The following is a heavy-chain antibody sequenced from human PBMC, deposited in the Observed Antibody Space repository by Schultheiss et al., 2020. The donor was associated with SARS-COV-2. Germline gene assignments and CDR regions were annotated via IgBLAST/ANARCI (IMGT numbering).Heavy chain of an antibody. CDR1: GFTFNSYW. CDR3: VREGHDFWNGYYYNYYMDV. CDR2: INSDGSST. J-gene: IGHJ6*03. Sequence: GGSLRLSCAASGFTFNSYWMHWVRQLPGKGLVWVSRINSDGSSTSYADYVKGRFTISRDNAKNTLYLQMSSLRAEDTAVYYCVREGHDFWNGYYYNYYMDVWGKGTTVTSP. V-gene: IGHV3-74*01. D-gene: IGHD3/OR15-3a*01.